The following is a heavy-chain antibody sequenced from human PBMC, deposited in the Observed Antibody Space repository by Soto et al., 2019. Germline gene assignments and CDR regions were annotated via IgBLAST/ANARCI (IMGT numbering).Heavy chain of an antibody. CDR3: ARGRGGTYAPVDS. J-gene: IGHJ3*02. CDR1: GDSMSRYF. D-gene: IGHD2-2*01. Sequence: SETVSLTCTVSGDSMSRYFWSWIRQPPGKGLEWIGYIYYTGTTNYNPSLKSRVNILLYTSKNQFSLKVVSLTAADTAFYYCARGRGGTYAPVDSWGPGALVTV. CDR2: IYYTGTT. V-gene: IGHV4-59*01.